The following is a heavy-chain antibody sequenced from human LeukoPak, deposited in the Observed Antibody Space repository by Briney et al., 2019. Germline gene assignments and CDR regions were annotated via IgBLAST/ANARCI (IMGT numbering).Heavy chain of an antibody. CDR3: ARHEAQDFDY. CDR2: IYYSGTT. V-gene: IGHV4-39*01. Sequence: SETLSLTCTVFGGSISSSNYYWGWIRQPPGKGLEWIGSIYYSGTTYYSSSLKSRVIISVDTSKNQFSLKLSSVTATDTAVYYCARHEAQDFDYWGQGTLVTVSS. CDR1: GGSISSSNYY. J-gene: IGHJ4*02.